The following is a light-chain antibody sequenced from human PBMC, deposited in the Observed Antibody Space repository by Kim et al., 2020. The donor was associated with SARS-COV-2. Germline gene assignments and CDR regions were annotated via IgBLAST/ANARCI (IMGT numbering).Light chain of an antibody. J-gene: IGKJ1*01. V-gene: IGKV1-16*02. CDR1: EGIRNS. Sequence: ASVGDKVTITCRASEGIRNSLALFRHKPGKAPESLIYGASGLQSGVPPKFSGSGSDTDFTLTISGLQPEDSATYYCQQYNGYPWTFGQGTKVDIK. CDR2: GAS. CDR3: QQYNGYPWT.